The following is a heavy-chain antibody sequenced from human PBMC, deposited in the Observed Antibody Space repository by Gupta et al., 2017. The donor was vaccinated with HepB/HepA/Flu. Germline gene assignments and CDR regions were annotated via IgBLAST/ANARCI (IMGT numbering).Heavy chain of an antibody. D-gene: IGHD2-8*01. CDR3: ARGRMAQYYYYYGVDV. J-gene: IGHJ6*02. Sequence: QLQLVQSGAEVKKVGASVTVSCKASGFGFNAYYIHWVRQTPGQGLEWMGWINPNSGGTKYAQKFQGWVTMTRDTSISTAYMELRRLRSDDTATYYCARGRMAQYYYYYGVDVWGQGTTVTVSS. CDR2: INPNSGGT. V-gene: IGHV1-2*04. CDR1: GFGFNAYY.